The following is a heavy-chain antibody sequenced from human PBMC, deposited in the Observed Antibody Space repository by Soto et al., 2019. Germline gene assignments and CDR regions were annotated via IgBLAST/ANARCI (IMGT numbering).Heavy chain of an antibody. D-gene: IGHD3-22*01. J-gene: IGHJ6*02. V-gene: IGHV3-30-3*01. CDR2: ISYDGSNK. Sequence: GGSRRLSCAASGVTFSSYAMHWVRQAPGKGLEWVAVISYDGSNKYYADSVKGRFTISRDNSKNTLYLQMNSLRAEDTAVYYCARAYYYDSSGYYPPYYYYGMDVWGQGTTVTVSS. CDR3: ARAYYYDSSGYYPPYYYYGMDV. CDR1: GVTFSSYA.